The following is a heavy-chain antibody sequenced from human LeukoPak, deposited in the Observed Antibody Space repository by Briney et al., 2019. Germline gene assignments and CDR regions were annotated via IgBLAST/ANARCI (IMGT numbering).Heavy chain of an antibody. CDR3: ARDRVIVVAPKDY. J-gene: IGHJ4*02. Sequence: GRSLRLSCAASGFTFSSYAMHWVRQAPGKGLEWVAVISYDGSNKYYADSVKGRFTISRDNSKNTLYLQMNSLRAEDTAVYYCARDRVIVVAPKDYWGQGTLVTVSS. V-gene: IGHV3-30-3*01. CDR1: GFTFSSYA. CDR2: ISYDGSNK. D-gene: IGHD3-22*01.